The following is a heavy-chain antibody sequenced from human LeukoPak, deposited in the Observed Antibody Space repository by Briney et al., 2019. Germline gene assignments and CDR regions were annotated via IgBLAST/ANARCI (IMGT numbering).Heavy chain of an antibody. D-gene: IGHD6-13*01. CDR3: ARLSKIATAGPNYYHSMDV. J-gene: IGHJ6*02. CDR1: GGSITSYY. V-gene: IGHV4-59*01. CDR2: IYYSGST. Sequence: SETLSLTCTVSGGSITSYYWTWIRQPPGKGLERIGYIYYSGSTNYNPSLKSRVTISVDTSKTQFPLKLSSVTAADTALYYCARLSKIATAGPNYYHSMDVWGQGTTVTVSS.